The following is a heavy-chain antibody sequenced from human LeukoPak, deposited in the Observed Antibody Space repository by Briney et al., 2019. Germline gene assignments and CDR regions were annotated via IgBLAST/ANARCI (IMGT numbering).Heavy chain of an antibody. V-gene: IGHV5-51*01. D-gene: IGHD3-3*01. CDR2: IYTGDSDT. CDR3: ARQSRITIFGVDYYYMDV. Sequence: GSLKISCKGSGYSFTSYWIGWVRQMPGKGLEWMGIIYTGDSDTRYSPSFQGQVTISADKSISTAYLQWSSLKASDTAMYYCARQSRITIFGVDYYYMDVWGKGTTVTVSS. J-gene: IGHJ6*03. CDR1: GYSFTSYW.